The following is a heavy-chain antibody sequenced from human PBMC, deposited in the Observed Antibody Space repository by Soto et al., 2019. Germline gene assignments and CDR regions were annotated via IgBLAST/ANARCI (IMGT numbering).Heavy chain of an antibody. CDR3: AKRIRDSSGYWGYYYYGMDV. Sequence: GGSLRLSCVASGFTFSSYAMSWVRQAPGKGLEWVSAISGSGGSTYYADSVKGRFTISRDNSKNTLYLQMNSLRAEGTAVYYCAKRIRDSSGYWGYYYYGMDVWGQGTTVTVSS. CDR2: ISGSGGST. V-gene: IGHV3-23*01. CDR1: GFTFSSYA. J-gene: IGHJ6*02. D-gene: IGHD3-22*01.